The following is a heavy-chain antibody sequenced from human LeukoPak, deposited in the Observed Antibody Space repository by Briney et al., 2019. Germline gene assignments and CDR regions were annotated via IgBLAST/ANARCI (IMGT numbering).Heavy chain of an antibody. CDR3: ARAHQYSSSWYPSHYYGMDV. V-gene: IGHV1-46*01. D-gene: IGHD6-13*01. CDR1: GYTFTSYY. Sequence: ASVKVSCKASGYTFTSYYMHWVRQAPGQGLEWMGIINPSGGSTSYAQKFQGRVTMTRNTSISTAYMELSSLRSEDTAVYYCARAHQYSSSWYPSHYYGMDVWGQGTTVTVSS. CDR2: INPSGGST. J-gene: IGHJ6*02.